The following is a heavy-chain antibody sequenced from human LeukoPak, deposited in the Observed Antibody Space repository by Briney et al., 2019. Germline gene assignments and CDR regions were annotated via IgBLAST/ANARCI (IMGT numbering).Heavy chain of an antibody. CDR1: GGSISSYY. CDR2: IYYSGST. CDR3: ARHPHYYDSSGYYGYFDY. D-gene: IGHD3-22*01. Sequence: PSETLSLTRTVSGGSISSYYWSWIRQPPGKGLEWIGYIYYSGSTNYNPSLKSRVTISVDTSKNQFSLKLSSVTAADTAVYYCARHPHYYDSSGYYGYFDYWGQGTLVTVSS. J-gene: IGHJ4*02. V-gene: IGHV4-59*08.